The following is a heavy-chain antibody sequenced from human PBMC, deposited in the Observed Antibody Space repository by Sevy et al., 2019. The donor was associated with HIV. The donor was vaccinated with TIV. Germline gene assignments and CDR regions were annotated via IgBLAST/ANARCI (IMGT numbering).Heavy chain of an antibody. V-gene: IGHV3-23*01. D-gene: IGHD2-8*02. CDR2: ISGSTGST. CDR3: AKDLVVSIGPFFDS. Sequence: GGSLRLSCAASGFTFSSYAMSWVRQAPGKGLEWVSGISGSTGSTYYADSVKGRFTISADNSKNTVDLQMNSLRADDTAVYFCAKDLVVSIGPFFDSWGQGTLVTVSS. CDR1: GFTFSSYA. J-gene: IGHJ4*02.